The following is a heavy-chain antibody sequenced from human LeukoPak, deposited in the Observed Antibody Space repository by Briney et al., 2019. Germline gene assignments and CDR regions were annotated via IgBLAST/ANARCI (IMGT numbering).Heavy chain of an antibody. Sequence: SVKVSCKASGGTFSSYAISWVRQAPGQGLEWMGGIIPIFGTANYAQKLQGRVTMTTDTSTSTAYMELRSLRSDDTAVYYCARGRIVATLGGMDVWGQGTTVIVSS. CDR1: GGTFSSYA. V-gene: IGHV1-69*05. CDR3: ARGRIVATLGGMDV. CDR2: IIPIFGTA. J-gene: IGHJ6*02. D-gene: IGHD5-12*01.